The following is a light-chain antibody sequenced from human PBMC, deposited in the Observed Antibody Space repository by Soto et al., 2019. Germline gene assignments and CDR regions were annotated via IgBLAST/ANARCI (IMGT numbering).Light chain of an antibody. CDR1: SPNIGAGYD. CDR3: QSYDSSLSGPYV. CDR2: GNS. V-gene: IGLV1-40*01. J-gene: IGLJ1*01. Sequence: QSVLTQPPSVSGAPGQRVTISCPGGSPNIGAGYDVHWYQQLPGTAPKLLIYGNSNRPSGVPDRFSGSKSGTSASLAITGLQAEDEADYYCQSYDSSLSGPYVFGTGTKVTVL.